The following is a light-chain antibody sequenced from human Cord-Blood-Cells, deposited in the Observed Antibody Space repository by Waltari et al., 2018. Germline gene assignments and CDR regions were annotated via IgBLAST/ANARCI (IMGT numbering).Light chain of an antibody. V-gene: IGKV4-1*01. CDR2: WAS. J-gene: IGKJ2*01. CDR1: QSFLYSSNNKNY. CDR3: QQYYSTPYT. Sequence: DIVMTQSPDSLAVSLGERATINCKSSQSFLYSSNNKNYLAWYQQKPGQPPKLLIYWASTRESGVPDRFCGSGSGTDLTLTISSLQAEDVAVYYCQQYYSTPYTFGQGTKLEIK.